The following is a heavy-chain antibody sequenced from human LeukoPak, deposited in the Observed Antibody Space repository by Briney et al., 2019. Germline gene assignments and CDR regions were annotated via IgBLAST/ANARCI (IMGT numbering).Heavy chain of an antibody. V-gene: IGHV3-7*01. Sequence: TGGSLRLSCAASGFTFSDSWMSWVRQAPGKGLEWAANMNQDGSAKDYVDSVKGRFTISRDNARNSLYLQMSSLRAEDTAVYYCATYTHWVAGDVWGQGTTVTVSS. CDR3: ATYTHWVAGDV. J-gene: IGHJ6*02. D-gene: IGHD3-16*01. CDR1: GFTFSDSW. CDR2: MNQDGSAK.